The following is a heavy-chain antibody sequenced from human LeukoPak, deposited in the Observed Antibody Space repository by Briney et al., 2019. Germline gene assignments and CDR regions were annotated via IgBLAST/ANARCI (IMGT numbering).Heavy chain of an antibody. D-gene: IGHD3-22*01. Sequence: GESLKISCAASGFTFSSYWMSWVRQAPGKGLEWVANIKQDGSEKYYVDSVKGRFTISRDNAKNSLYLQMNSLRAEDTAVYYCARAPIDPDVYYXMDVXGKGTTVTVS. V-gene: IGHV3-7*04. CDR2: IKQDGSEK. CDR1: GFTFSSYW. CDR3: ARAPIDPDVYYXMDV. J-gene: IGHJ6*03.